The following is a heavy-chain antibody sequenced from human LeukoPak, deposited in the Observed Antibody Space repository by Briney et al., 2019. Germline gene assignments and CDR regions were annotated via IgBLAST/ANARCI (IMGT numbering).Heavy chain of an antibody. D-gene: IGHD3-16*01. V-gene: IGHV1-46*01. CDR1: GHTFISYY. CDR3: ALSMITLDY. J-gene: IGHJ4*02. CDR2: INPSGGST. Sequence: ASVKVSCKASGHTFISYYMHWVRQAPGQGLEWVGVINPSGGSTTYAQNFQGRVTMTRDMSTSTVYMELSSLRSEDTAVYYCALSMITLDYWGQGTLVTVSS.